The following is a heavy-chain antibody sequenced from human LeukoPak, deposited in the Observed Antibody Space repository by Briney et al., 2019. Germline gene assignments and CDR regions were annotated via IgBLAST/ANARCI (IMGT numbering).Heavy chain of an antibody. CDR2: INNDGSDT. CDR1: AFTLSSYW. V-gene: IGHV3-74*01. CDR3: VRVSLGPGY. Sequence: PGGSLRLSCSAAAFTLSSYWVRWVRQAPGKGLVWVSRINNDGSDTTYVDSVKGRFTSSRDNAKNTLFLQMNSLRAEDTAVYYCVRVSLGPGYSGEGTLVTVSS. J-gene: IGHJ4*02. D-gene: IGHD7-27*01.